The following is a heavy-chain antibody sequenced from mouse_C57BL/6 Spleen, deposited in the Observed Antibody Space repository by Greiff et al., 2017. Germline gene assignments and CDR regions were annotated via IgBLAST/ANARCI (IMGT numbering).Heavy chain of an antibody. Sequence: VQLQQSGPELVKPGASVKMSCKASGYTFTSYWITWVKQRPGQGLEWIGDIYPGSGSTNYNEKFKSKATLTVDTSSSTAYMQLSSLTSEDSAVYYCARPPYYYGSSYDAMDYWGQGTSVTVSS. CDR3: ARPPYYYGSSYDAMDY. V-gene: IGHV1-55*01. CDR1: GYTFTSYW. D-gene: IGHD1-1*01. CDR2: IYPGSGST. J-gene: IGHJ4*01.